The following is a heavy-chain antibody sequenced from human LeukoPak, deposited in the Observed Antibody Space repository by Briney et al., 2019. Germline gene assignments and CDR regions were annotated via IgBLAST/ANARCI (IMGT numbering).Heavy chain of an antibody. V-gene: IGHV3-53*01. Sequence: GGSLRLSCAASGFTVSRNYMSWVRQAPGKGLEWVSIIYSGGRAYYADSVKGRFTISRDNSENTLYLQMNNLRAEDTAVYYCAKDPEGYFDWLSSNWYFDLWGRGTLVTVSS. CDR1: GFTVSRNY. CDR2: IYSGGRA. J-gene: IGHJ2*01. D-gene: IGHD3-9*01. CDR3: AKDPEGYFDWLSSNWYFDL.